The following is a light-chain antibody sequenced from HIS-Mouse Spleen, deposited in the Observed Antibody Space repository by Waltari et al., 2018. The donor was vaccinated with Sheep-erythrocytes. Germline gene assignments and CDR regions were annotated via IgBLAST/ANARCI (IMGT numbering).Light chain of an antibody. Sequence: QSALTQPASVSGSPGQSITISCTGTSSDVGSYNLVSWYQQHPGKAPKLMIYEGSKRPSGVSKRFSGSKSGNTASRTSSGLQAEDEADYYCCSYAGSSTFDWVFGGGTKLTVL. CDR2: EGS. CDR3: CSYAGSSTFDWV. J-gene: IGLJ3*02. V-gene: IGLV2-23*03. CDR1: SSDVGSYNL.